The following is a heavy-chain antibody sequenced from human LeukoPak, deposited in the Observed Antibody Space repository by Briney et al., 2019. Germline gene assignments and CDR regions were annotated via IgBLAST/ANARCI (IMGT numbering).Heavy chain of an antibody. V-gene: IGHV3-30*18. D-gene: IGHD5-24*01. CDR1: GFTFSSYG. CDR3: AKPVGRWLQSDYFDY. Sequence: GRSLRVSCAASGFTFSSYGMHGVRQAPGKGLEWVAVISYDGSNKYYADSVKGRFTISRDNSKNTLYLQMNSLRAEDTAVYYCAKPVGRWLQSDYFDYWGQGTLVTVSS. CDR2: ISYDGSNK. J-gene: IGHJ4*02.